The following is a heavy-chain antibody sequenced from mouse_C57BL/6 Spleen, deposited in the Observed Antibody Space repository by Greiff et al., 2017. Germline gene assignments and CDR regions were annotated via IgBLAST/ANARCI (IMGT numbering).Heavy chain of an antibody. CDR2: IWGGGST. Sequence: VNVVESGPGLVAPSQSLSITCTVSGFSLTSYGVDWVRKPPGKGLEWLGVIWGGGSTNYNSALMSRLSISKDKSKSQVFLKMNSLQTDDTAMYYSAKHHYYGSSHWYFDGWGTGTTVTVSS. V-gene: IGHV2-9*01. J-gene: IGHJ1*03. D-gene: IGHD1-1*01. CDR1: GFSLTSYG. CDR3: AKHHYYGSSHWYFDG.